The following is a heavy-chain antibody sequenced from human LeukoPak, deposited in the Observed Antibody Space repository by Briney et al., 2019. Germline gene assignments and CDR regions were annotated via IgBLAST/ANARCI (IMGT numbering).Heavy chain of an antibody. V-gene: IGHV3-23*01. CDR3: AKDWDERDCSSTSCFNDAFDI. CDR2: ISGSGGST. J-gene: IGHJ3*02. CDR1: GFTFSSYA. Sequence: SGGSLRLSCAASGFTFSSYAMSWVRQAPGKGLEWVSAISGSGGSTFYADSVKGRFTISRDNSKNTLYLQMNSLRAEDTAVYYCAKDWDERDCSSTSCFNDAFDIWGQRTMVTVSS. D-gene: IGHD2-2*01.